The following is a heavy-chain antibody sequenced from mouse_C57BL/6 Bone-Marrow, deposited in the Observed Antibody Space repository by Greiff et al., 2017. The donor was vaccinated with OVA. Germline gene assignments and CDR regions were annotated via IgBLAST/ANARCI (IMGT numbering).Heavy chain of an antibody. D-gene: IGHD2-12*01. J-gene: IGHJ2*01. CDR1: GYAFTNYL. V-gene: IGHV1-54*01. CDR3: ARCHSSHFDY. Sequence: QVQLKESGAELVRPGTSVKVSCKASGYAFTNYLIEWVKQRPGQGLEWIGVINPGSGGTNYNEKFKGKATLTADKSSSTAYMQLSSLTSEDSAVYFCARCHSSHFDYWGQGTTLTVSS. CDR2: INPGSGGT.